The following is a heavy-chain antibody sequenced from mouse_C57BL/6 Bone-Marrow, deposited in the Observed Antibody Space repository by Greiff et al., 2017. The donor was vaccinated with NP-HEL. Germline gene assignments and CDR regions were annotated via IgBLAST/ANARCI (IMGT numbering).Heavy chain of an antibody. Sequence: QVHVKQSGPGLVQPSQSLSITCTVSGFSLTSYGVHWVRQSPGKGLEWLGVIWSGGSTDYNAAFISRLSISKDNSKSQVFFKMNSLQADDTAIYYCARHHMTSYWGQGTLVTVSA. CDR1: GFSLTSYG. D-gene: IGHD2-3*01. CDR3: ARHHMTSY. J-gene: IGHJ3*01. V-gene: IGHV2-2*01. CDR2: IWSGGST.